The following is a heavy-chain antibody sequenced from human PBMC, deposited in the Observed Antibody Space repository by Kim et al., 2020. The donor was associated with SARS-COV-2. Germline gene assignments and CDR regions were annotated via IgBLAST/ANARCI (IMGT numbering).Heavy chain of an antibody. CDR1: GGTFSSYA. Sequence: ASVKVSCKASGGTFSSYAISWVRQAPGQGLEWMGGIIPIFGTANYAQKFQGRVTITADESTSTAYMELSSLRSEDTAVYYCARDLGAYSSSQPGVFDYWGQGTLVTVSS. CDR2: IIPIFGTA. V-gene: IGHV1-69*13. D-gene: IGHD6-13*01. CDR3: ARDLGAYSSSQPGVFDY. J-gene: IGHJ4*02.